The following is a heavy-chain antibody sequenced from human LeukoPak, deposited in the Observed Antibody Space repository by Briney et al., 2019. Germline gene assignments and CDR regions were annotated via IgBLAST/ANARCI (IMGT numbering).Heavy chain of an antibody. Sequence: SETLSLTCTVSGYSISSGYYWGWIRQPPGKGLEWIGSIYHSGSTYYNPSLKSRVTISVDTSKNQFSLKLSSVTAADTAVYYCARSAYSSSLTYYFDYWGQGTLVTVSS. CDR1: GYSISSGYY. CDR2: IYHSGST. CDR3: ARSAYSSSLTYYFDY. D-gene: IGHD6-13*01. J-gene: IGHJ4*02. V-gene: IGHV4-38-2*02.